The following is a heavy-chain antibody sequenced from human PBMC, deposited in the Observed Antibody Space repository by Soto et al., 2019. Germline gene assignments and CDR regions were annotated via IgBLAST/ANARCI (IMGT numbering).Heavy chain of an antibody. Sequence: YWGWIRQPPGKGLEWTGSIYYSGSTYYNPSLKSRVTISVDTSKNQFSLKLSSVTAADTAVYYCARGSGSYYYYYGMDVWGQGTTVTVSS. CDR1: Y. V-gene: IGHV4-39*01. CDR3: ARGSGSYYYYYGMDV. J-gene: IGHJ6*02. CDR2: IYYSGST. D-gene: IGHD1-26*01.